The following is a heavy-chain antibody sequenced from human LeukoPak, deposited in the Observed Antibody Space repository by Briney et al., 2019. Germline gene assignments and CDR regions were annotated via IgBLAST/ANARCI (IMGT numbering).Heavy chain of an antibody. J-gene: IGHJ4*02. D-gene: IGHD4-17*01. CDR1: GFTFSSYG. CDR3: ASTRLRLSDSYFDY. CDR2: ISSSSSTI. V-gene: IGHV3-48*01. Sequence: GGSLRLSCAASGFTFSSYGMNWVRQAPGKGLEWVSSISSSSSTIYYADSVKGRFTISRDNAKNSLYLQMNSLRAEDTAVYYCASTRLRLSDSYFDYWGQGTLVTVSS.